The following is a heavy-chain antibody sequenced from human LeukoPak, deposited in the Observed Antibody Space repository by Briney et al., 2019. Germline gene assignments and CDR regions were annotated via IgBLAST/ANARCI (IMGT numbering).Heavy chain of an antibody. CDR3: AHGRGYRPLGHYFDY. V-gene: IGHV2-5*01. CDR2: IYWNDDE. D-gene: IGHD5-24*01. CDR1: GVSVSTNSVG. Sequence: SGPTLVNPTQTLTLTCTVSGVSVSTNSVGVGWVRQPPGKALEWLALIYWNDDERYSPSLRSRLTVTRDTSKNQVVLRMTNTDPVDTATYYCAHGRGYRPLGHYFDYWGQGTLVTVSS. J-gene: IGHJ4*02.